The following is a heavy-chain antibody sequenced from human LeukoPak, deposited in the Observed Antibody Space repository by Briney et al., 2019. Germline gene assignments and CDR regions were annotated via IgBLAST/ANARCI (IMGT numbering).Heavy chain of an antibody. V-gene: IGHV3-30*03. CDR1: GFTFSGYG. J-gene: IGHJ4*02. CDR3: AREPTRYGSGSYYTDY. CDR2: VSYDGNNK. Sequence: GRSLRLSCAASGFTFSGYGMHWVRQAPGKGLEWVAVVSYDGNNKYYADSVKGRFTISRDNSKNTLYLQMNSLRAEDTAVYYCAREPTRYGSGSYYTDYWGQGTLVTVSS. D-gene: IGHD3-10*01.